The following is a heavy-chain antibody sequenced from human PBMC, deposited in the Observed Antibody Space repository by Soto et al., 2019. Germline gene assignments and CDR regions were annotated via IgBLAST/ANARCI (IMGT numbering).Heavy chain of an antibody. D-gene: IGHD5-12*01. CDR2: ISYDGSNK. V-gene: IGHV3-30-3*01. CDR3: ARESQTIIVATPRALGYGMDV. Sequence: PGGSLRLSCAASGFTFSSYAMHWVRQAPGKGLEWVAVISYDGSNKYYADSVEGRFTISRDNSKNTLYLQMNSLRAEDTAVYYCARESQTIIVATPRALGYGMDVWGQGTTVTVSS. J-gene: IGHJ6*02. CDR1: GFTFSSYA.